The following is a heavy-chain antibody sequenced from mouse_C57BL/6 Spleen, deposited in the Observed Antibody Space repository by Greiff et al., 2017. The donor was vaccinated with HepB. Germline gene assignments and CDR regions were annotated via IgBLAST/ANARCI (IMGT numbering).Heavy chain of an antibody. D-gene: IGHD1-1*01. CDR1: GYAFSSYW. CDR2: IYPGDGDT. CDR3: ASYGSSSYAMDY. V-gene: IGHV1-80*01. Sequence: VMLVESGAELVKPGASVKISCKASGYAFSSYWMNWVKQRPGKGLEWIGQIYPGDGDTNYNGKFKGKATLTADKSSSTAYMQLSSLTSEDSAVYFCASYGSSSYAMDYWGQGTSVTVSS. J-gene: IGHJ4*01.